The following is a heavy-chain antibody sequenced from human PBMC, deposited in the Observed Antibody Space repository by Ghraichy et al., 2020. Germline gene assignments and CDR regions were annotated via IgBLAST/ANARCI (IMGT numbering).Heavy chain of an antibody. V-gene: IGHV3-43*01. Sequence: GGSLRLSCAASGFTFDDYTMHWVRQAPGKGLEWVSLISWDGGSTYYADSVKGRFIISRDNSKNSLYLQMNSLRTEDTALYYCAKDARIGGRGGVGSVDYWGQGTLVTVSS. D-gene: IGHD3-16*01. CDR1: GFTFDDYT. CDR2: ISWDGGST. CDR3: AKDARIGGRGGVGSVDY. J-gene: IGHJ4*02.